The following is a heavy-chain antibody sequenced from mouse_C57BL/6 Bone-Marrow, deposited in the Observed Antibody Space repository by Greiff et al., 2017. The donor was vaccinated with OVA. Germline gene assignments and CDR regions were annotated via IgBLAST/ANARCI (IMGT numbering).Heavy chain of an antibody. J-gene: IGHJ3*01. D-gene: IGHD2-3*01. CDR3: AREGIYDGYYVGFAY. V-gene: IGHV3-6*01. CDR2: ISYDGSN. Sequence: EVQRVESGPGLVKPSQSLSLTCSVTGYSITSGYYWNWIRQFPGNKLEWMGYISYDGSNNYNPSLKNRISITRDTSKNQFFLKLNSVTTEDTATYYCAREGIYDGYYVGFAYWGQGTLVTVSA. CDR1: GYSITSGYY.